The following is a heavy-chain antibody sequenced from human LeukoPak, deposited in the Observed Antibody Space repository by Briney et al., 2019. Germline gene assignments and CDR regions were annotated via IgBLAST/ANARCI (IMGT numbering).Heavy chain of an antibody. CDR3: ARWYLGKGLDY. J-gene: IGHJ4*02. CDR2: ISYTGST. D-gene: IGHD3-16*01. Sequence: SETLSLTCTVSGGSISSYYWSWIRQPPGKGLEWIGYISYTGSTNYNPSLKSRVTISVDTSNNQFSLKLSSVTAADTAVYYCARWYLGKGLDYWGQGTLVTASS. V-gene: IGHV4-59*12. CDR1: GGSISSYY.